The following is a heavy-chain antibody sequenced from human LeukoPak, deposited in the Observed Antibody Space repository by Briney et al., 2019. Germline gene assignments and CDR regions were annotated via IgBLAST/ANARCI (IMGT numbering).Heavy chain of an antibody. D-gene: IGHD6-13*01. J-gene: IGHJ4*02. Sequence: SETLSLTCAVYGGSFSGYYWSWIRQPPGKGLEWIGEINHSGSTNYNPSLKSRVTISVDTSKNQFSLKLSSVTAADTAVYYCARGRGGSSWYWVSDWGQGTLVTVSS. CDR2: INHSGST. V-gene: IGHV4-34*01. CDR1: GGSFSGYY. CDR3: ARGRGGSSWYWVSD.